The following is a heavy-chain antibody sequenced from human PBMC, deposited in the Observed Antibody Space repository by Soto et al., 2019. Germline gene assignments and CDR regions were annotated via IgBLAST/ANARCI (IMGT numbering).Heavy chain of an antibody. CDR2: ITSKSTTI. CDR1: GFTFTSYS. Sequence: GGSLRLSCAASGFTFTSYSMNWVRQAPGQGLEWVSYITSKSTTIKYADSVKGRFTVSRDNAKNSLYLQLNSLRDEDTAVYYCAREMGACSDSSCYPGPYDSWGQGALVTVSS. J-gene: IGHJ5*02. CDR3: AREMGACSDSSCYPGPYDS. D-gene: IGHD3-16*01. V-gene: IGHV3-48*02.